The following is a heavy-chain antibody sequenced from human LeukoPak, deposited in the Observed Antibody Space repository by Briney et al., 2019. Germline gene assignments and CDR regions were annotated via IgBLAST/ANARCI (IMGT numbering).Heavy chain of an antibody. V-gene: IGHV5-51*01. J-gene: IGHJ4*02. Sequence: GESLKISCKGSGYSFTSHWIGWVRQMPGKGLEWMGIIYPGDSDIRYSPSFQGQVTISADKSISTAYLQWSSLKASDTAMYYCARLQRYCSSTSCSYFDYWGQGTLVTVSS. CDR1: GYSFTSHW. D-gene: IGHD2-2*01. CDR3: ARLQRYCSSTSCSYFDY. CDR2: IYPGDSDI.